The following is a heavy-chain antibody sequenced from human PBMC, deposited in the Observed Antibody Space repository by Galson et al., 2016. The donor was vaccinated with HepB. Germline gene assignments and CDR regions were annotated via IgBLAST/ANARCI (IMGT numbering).Heavy chain of an antibody. CDR1: GYSFTKHW. D-gene: IGHD2-15*01. Sequence: QSGAEVKKPGESLKISCKVSGYSFTKHWIDWVRQMPGKGLEWMGRIDPSDSYTNYGPTFQGHVTISTDRATNTASLQWSSLKVSDTCIYFCARQGFCSGSNCRGDAFDIWGQGTTVTVSS. CDR2: IDPSDSYT. J-gene: IGHJ3*02. V-gene: IGHV5-10-1*01. CDR3: ARQGFCSGSNCRGDAFDI.